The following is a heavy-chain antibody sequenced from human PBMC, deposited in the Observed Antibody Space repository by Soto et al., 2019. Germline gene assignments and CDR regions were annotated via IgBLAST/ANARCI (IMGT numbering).Heavy chain of an antibody. CDR1: GYTFPSYD. CDR2: MNPNSGNT. V-gene: IGHV1-8*01. D-gene: IGHD3-10*01. Sequence: ASVKVSCQASGYTFPSYDINWVRQATGQGLEWMGWMNPNSGNTGYAQKFQGRVTMTRNTSISTAYMELSSLRSEDTAVYYCARAKRITMVRGVIGYWGQGTLVTVSS. CDR3: ARAKRITMVRGVIGY. J-gene: IGHJ4*02.